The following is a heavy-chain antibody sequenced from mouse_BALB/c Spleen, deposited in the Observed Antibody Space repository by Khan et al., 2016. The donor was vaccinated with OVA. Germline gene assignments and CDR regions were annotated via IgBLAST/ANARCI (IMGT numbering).Heavy chain of an antibody. D-gene: IGHD2-12*01. CDR2: ISYSGSN. CDR3: TRSATIKY. CDR1: GYSITSGYG. J-gene: IGHJ2*01. V-gene: IGHV3-2*02. Sequence: EVQLQESGPGLVKPSQSLSLTCTVTGYSITSGYGWNWIRQLPGNKLEWMGLISYSGSNNYNPTLKRRISITRDTSKNQFFMQFNYVTSEYTASYYCTRSATIKYWGQGTTLTVSS.